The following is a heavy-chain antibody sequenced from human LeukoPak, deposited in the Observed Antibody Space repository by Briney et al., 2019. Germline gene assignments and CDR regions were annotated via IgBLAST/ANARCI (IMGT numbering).Heavy chain of an antibody. D-gene: IGHD1-26*01. CDR3: ARDVGMDY. CDR1: GFTFSSYA. J-gene: IGHJ4*02. CDR2: ISSNGGST. V-gene: IGHV3-64*01. Sequence: GGSLRLSCAASGFTFSSYAMHWFRQAPGKGLEYVSAISSNGGSTYYANSVKGRFTISRDNSKNTLYLQMGSLRAEDMAVYYCARDVGMDYWGQGTLVTVSS.